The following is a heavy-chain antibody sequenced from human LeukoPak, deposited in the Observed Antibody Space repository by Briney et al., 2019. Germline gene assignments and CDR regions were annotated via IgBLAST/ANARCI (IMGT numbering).Heavy chain of an antibody. V-gene: IGHV4-39*01. CDR3: ARHGGEYYDILTGYFNPKEFDY. J-gene: IGHJ4*02. CDR2: IYYSGST. D-gene: IGHD3-9*01. Sequence: SETLSLTCTVSGGSISSSSYYWGWIRQPPGKGLEWIGSIYYSGSTCYNPSLKSRVTISVDTSKNQFSLKLSSVTAADTAVYYCARHGGEYYDILTGYFNPKEFDYWGQGTLVTVSS. CDR1: GGSISSSSYY.